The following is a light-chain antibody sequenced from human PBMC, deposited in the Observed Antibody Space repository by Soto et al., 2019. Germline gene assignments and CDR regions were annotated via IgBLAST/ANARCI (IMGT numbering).Light chain of an antibody. Sequence: QSALTQPRSVSGSPGQSVTMSCIGTSSDVGGYNYVSWYQQHPGKAPKLMIYDVSKRPSGVPDRFSGSKSGNTASLTISGLQAEDEADYYCCSYGGSDVLFGGGTKLTVL. CDR1: SSDVGGYNY. CDR3: CSYGGSDVL. J-gene: IGLJ2*01. CDR2: DVS. V-gene: IGLV2-11*02.